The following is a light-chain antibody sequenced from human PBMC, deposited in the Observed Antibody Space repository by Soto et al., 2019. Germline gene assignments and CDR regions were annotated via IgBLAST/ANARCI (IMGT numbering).Light chain of an antibody. Sequence: DIQMTQSPSSLSASVGDRVTITCRASQGIGHSLAWYQQKPGKVPTLLIYSASTLQPGVPSRFSGSGSGTDFTLTITSLQPEDVATYFCQEHYGGLPVAFGPGTTVDV. CDR1: QGIGHS. CDR2: SAS. J-gene: IGKJ3*01. V-gene: IGKV1-27*01. CDR3: QEHYGGLPVA.